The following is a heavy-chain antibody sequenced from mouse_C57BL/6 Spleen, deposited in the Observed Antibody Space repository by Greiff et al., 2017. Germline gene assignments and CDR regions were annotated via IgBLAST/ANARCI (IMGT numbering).Heavy chain of an antibody. D-gene: IGHD1-1*01. CDR3: ARSPGSSYEKYYFDY. V-gene: IGHV1-55*01. CDR1: GYTFTSYW. J-gene: IGHJ2*01. Sequence: QVQLQQPGAELVKPGASVKMSCKASGYTFTSYWITWVKQRPGQGLEWIGDIYPGSGSTNYNEKFKSKATLTVDTSSSTAYMQLSSLKSEDSAVSYCARSPGSSYEKYYFDYWGQGTTLTVSS. CDR2: IYPGSGST.